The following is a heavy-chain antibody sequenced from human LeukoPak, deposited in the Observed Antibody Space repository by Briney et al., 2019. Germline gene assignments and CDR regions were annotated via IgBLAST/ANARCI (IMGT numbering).Heavy chain of an antibody. D-gene: IGHD3-10*02. J-gene: IGHJ4*02. V-gene: IGHV3-48*04. CDR2: ISSTTRTI. Sequence: GGSLRLSCAASGFTFSTSGMQWVRQAPGKGLEWVSYISSTTRTIYYADSVKGRFTISRDNAENSLFLQMNSLSAEDTAVYYCARKAMTDTVFGPVDFWGQGTLVTVSS. CDR1: GFTFSTSG. CDR3: ARKAMTDTVFGPVDF.